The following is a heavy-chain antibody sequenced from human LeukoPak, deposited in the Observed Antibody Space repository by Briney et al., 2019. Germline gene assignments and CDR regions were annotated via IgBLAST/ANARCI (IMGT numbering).Heavy chain of an antibody. D-gene: IGHD3-10*01. CDR1: GGPISSSSYY. CDR3: ARMRYGSGSYTYFDY. Sequence: SETLSLICTVSGGPISSSSYYWGWIRQPPGRGLEWIGSIYYSGSTYYNPSLKSRVTISVDTSKNQFSLKPSSVTAADTAVYYCARMRYGSGSYTYFDYWGQGTLVTVFS. V-gene: IGHV4-39*07. CDR2: IYYSGST. J-gene: IGHJ4*02.